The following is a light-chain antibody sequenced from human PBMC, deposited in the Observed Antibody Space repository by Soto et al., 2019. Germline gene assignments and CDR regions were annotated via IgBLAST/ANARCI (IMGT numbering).Light chain of an antibody. CDR3: ISYTSRDTLI. CDR2: DVS. V-gene: IGLV2-14*01. J-gene: IGLJ2*01. Sequence: QSALTQPASVSGSPGQSITIACTGTSRDVGGYNYVCWYQQYPDKVPKLIIYDVSSRPSGISNRFSGSKSGNTASLTISGLQTEDEADYYCISYTSRDTLIFGGGTKVTVL. CDR1: SRDVGGYNY.